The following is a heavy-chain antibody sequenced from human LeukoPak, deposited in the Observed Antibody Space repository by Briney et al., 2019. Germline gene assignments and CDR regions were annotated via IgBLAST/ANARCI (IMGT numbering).Heavy chain of an antibody. CDR3: ARVERYFDWSTYDY. CDR1: GYIFTSYG. Sequence: ASVKVSCKASGYIFTSYGISWVRQAPGQGLEGMGWISAYNGNTNYAQKLQGRVTMTTDTSTSTAYMELRSLRSDDTAVHYCARVERYFDWSTYDYWGQGTLVTVSS. J-gene: IGHJ4*02. CDR2: ISAYNGNT. V-gene: IGHV1-18*01. D-gene: IGHD3-9*01.